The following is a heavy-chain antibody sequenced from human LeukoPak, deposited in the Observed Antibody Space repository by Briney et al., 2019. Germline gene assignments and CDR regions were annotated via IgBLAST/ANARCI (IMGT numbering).Heavy chain of an antibody. V-gene: IGHV1-3*01. D-gene: IGHD2-21*01. J-gene: IGHJ4*02. CDR1: VYIFTKYV. CDR3: ARDDCGDTCYPGGY. Sequence: ASVKVSCKASVYIFTKYVVHWVRQAPGQRPEWMGWIKAGNGDTKYSQNFQDRLTITRDTSASTVYMELSSLTSEDTALYYCARDDCGDTCYPGGYWGQGTLVTVSS. CDR2: IKAGNGDT.